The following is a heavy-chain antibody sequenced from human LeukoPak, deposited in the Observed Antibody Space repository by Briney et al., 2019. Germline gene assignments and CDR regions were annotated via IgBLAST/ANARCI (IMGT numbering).Heavy chain of an antibody. D-gene: IGHD2-15*01. V-gene: IGHV3-30-3*01. CDR1: GFSFGSYA. CDR2: ISYDGSNK. CDR3: TRGGPDAFDI. J-gene: IGHJ3*02. Sequence: GGSLRLSCAASGFSFGSYAMTWVRQAPGKGLEWVAVISYDGSNKYYADSVKGRFTISRDNSKNTLYLQMNSLRAEDAAVYYCTRGGPDAFDIWGQGTMVTVSS.